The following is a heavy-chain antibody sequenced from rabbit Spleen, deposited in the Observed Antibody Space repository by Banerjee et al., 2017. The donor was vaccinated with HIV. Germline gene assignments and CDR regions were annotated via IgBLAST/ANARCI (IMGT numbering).Heavy chain of an antibody. J-gene: IGHJ4*01. CDR1: GFDFSTYG. CDR2: IDPVFGIT. D-gene: IGHD4-1*01. Sequence: QEQLVESGGGLVQPGGSLKLSCKASGFDFSTYGVSWVRQAPGKGLEWIGYIDPVFGITCYASWVNGRFTISSHNAQNTLYLQLNSLTAADTATYFCVREVAAKFNLWGPGTLVTVS. CDR3: VREVAAKFNL. V-gene: IGHV1S47*01.